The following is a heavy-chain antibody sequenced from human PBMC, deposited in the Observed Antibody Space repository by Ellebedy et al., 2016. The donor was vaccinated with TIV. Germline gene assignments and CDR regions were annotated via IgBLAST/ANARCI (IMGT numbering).Heavy chain of an antibody. V-gene: IGHV3-7*03. D-gene: IGHD6-13*01. J-gene: IGHJ2*01. CDR3: ARGRGQQLSWYFDL. CDR1: GFTFSSAW. Sequence: GESLKISCAASGFTFSSAWMSWVRQAPGKGLEWVANIKQDGSAKYYVDSVKGRVTISRDNAKNSVYLQMNSLRAEATAVYYCARGRGQQLSWYFDLWGRGTLVSVSS. CDR2: IKQDGSAK.